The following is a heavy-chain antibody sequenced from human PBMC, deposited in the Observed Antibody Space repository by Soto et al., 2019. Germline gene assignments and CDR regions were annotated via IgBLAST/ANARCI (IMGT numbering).Heavy chain of an antibody. CDR1: GFSLSNNW. V-gene: IGHV3-74*01. CDR2: ITSDGRST. Sequence: EVQLVESGGGLVQPGGSLKLSCAASGFSLSNNWMHWVRQDPEKGLVWVSRITSDGRSTSYADSVKGRFTISRDNAKNTLYLHMDSLRAEDTAVYYCARGGRDRENYYFGMDVWGQGTTVTVSS. CDR3: ARGGRDRENYYFGMDV. D-gene: IGHD1-26*01. J-gene: IGHJ6*02.